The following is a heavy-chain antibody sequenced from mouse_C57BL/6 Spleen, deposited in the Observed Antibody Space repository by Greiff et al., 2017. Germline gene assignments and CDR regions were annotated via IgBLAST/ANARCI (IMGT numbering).Heavy chain of an antibody. D-gene: IGHD1-1*01. V-gene: IGHV1-62-2*01. CDR3: ARHATVYYGSSYEAMDY. CDR1: GYTFTEYT. Sequence: VKLQESGAELVKPGASVKLSCKASGYTFTEYTIHWVKQRSGQGLEWIGWFYPGSGSIKYNEKFKDKATLTADKSSSTVYMELSRLTSEDSAVYFCARHATVYYGSSYEAMDYWGQGTSVTVSS. CDR2: FYPGSGSI. J-gene: IGHJ4*01.